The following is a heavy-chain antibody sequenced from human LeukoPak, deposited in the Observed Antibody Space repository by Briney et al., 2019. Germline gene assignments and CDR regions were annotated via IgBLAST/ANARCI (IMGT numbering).Heavy chain of an antibody. CDR3: AKDINGYKYYVMDV. J-gene: IGHJ6*02. Sequence: PGRSLRLSCAASGFTFDDHAMHWVRQVPGKGLEWVSGISWNSGNTDYADSVKGRFTISRDNAKNSLYLQMDSLRTDDTAVYYCAKDINGYKYYVMDVWGQGTTVTVSS. CDR2: ISWNSGNT. V-gene: IGHV3-9*01. CDR1: GFTFDDHA. D-gene: IGHD3-16*01.